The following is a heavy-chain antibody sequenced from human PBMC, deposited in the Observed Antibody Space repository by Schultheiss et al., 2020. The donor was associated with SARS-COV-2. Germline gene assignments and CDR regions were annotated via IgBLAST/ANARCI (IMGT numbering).Heavy chain of an antibody. V-gene: IGHV4-59*01. CDR3: ARETAVGSVFDY. J-gene: IGHJ4*02. CDR2: IYYSGSS. D-gene: IGHD6-13*01. CDR1: GDSITSYY. Sequence: ESLKISCTVSGDSITSYYWSWIRQPPGKGLEWIGYIYYSGSSNYDPSLKSRVTISVDTSKNQLSLKLSSVTAADTAVYYCARETAVGSVFDYWGQGTLVTVS.